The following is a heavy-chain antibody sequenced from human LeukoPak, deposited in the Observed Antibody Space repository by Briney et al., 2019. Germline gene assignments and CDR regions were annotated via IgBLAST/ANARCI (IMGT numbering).Heavy chain of an antibody. Sequence: GESLKISCKGSGYSFTSYWIGWVRQRPGKGLEWMEIIYPGDSDTRYSPSFQGQVTISADKSVSTAYLQWSSLKASDTAMYFCARHLSYYYDSSGYLDYWGQGTLVTVSS. CDR1: GYSFTSYW. CDR2: IYPGDSDT. D-gene: IGHD3-22*01. CDR3: ARHLSYYYDSSGYLDY. V-gene: IGHV5-51*01. J-gene: IGHJ4*02.